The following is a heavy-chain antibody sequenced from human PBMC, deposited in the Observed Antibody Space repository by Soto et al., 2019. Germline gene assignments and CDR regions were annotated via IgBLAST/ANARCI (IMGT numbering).Heavy chain of an antibody. CDR2: IYYSGST. V-gene: IGHV4-59*08. Sequence: PSETLSLTCTVSNDSISPYYWSWIRQPPGKGLEWIGFIYYSGSTTYNPSLKSRVTISVATSKNQFSLKLTSVTAADTAIYYCARQVPPLHSGSHYFDLWGQGTLVTVSS. D-gene: IGHD3-10*01. CDR1: NDSISPYY. CDR3: ARQVPPLHSGSHYFDL. J-gene: IGHJ4*02.